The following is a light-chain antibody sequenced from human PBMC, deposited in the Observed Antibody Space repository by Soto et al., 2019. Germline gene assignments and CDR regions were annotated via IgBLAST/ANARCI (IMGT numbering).Light chain of an antibody. Sequence: QSVLTQPASVSGSPGQPITISCTGTSSDVGGYNYVSWYQQYPGKVPKLIIYEVTNRPSGVSNRFSGSKSGNTASLSISGLQAEDEADYYCSSYASINTLIFGGGTKVTVL. CDR2: EVT. CDR3: SSYASINTLI. J-gene: IGLJ2*01. V-gene: IGLV2-14*01. CDR1: SSDVGGYNY.